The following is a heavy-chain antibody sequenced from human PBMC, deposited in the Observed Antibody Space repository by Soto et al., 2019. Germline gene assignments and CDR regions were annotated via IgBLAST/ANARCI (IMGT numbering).Heavy chain of an antibody. J-gene: IGHJ5*01. D-gene: IGHD1-26*01. CDR1: RFTFNDYA. CDR3: AKTYSGIYWGLFDS. Sequence: EVQLLESGGGLVQPGGSLRLSCAASRFTFNDYAMSWVRQAPGKGLEWVSIIVGSGGNTDYADSVKGRFTISRDNSKNMVYLQMNSLRADETAIYYCAKTYSGIYWGLFDSWGQGILVTVSS. CDR2: IVGSGGNT. V-gene: IGHV3-23*01.